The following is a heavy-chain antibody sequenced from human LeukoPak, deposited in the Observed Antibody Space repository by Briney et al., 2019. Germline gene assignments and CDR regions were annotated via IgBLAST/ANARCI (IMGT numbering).Heavy chain of an antibody. CDR2: IYPGDSDT. J-gene: IGHJ4*02. CDR1: GYSFTSYW. Sequence: ESLKISCKGSGYSFTSYWIGWVRQMPGKGLEWMGIIYPGDSDTRYSPSFQGQVTISADKSISTAYLQWSSLKASDTALYYSARGGWYYSDSSGLLAFHYWGQGTLVTLSS. D-gene: IGHD3-22*01. CDR3: ARGGWYYSDSSGLLAFHY. V-gene: IGHV5-51*01.